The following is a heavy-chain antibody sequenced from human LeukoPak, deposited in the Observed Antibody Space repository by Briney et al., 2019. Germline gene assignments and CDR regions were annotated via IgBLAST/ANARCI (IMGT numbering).Heavy chain of an antibody. J-gene: IGHJ6*02. D-gene: IGHD3-10*01. CDR1: GFTFSSNY. Sequence: GGSLRLSCAASGFTFSSNYMSWVRQAPGKGLEWVSVIYSGGSTYYADSVKGRFTISRDNSKNTLYLQMNSLRAEDTAVYYCARDMVRGVIAIGMDVWGQGTTVTVSS. V-gene: IGHV3-53*01. CDR3: ARDMVRGVIAIGMDV. CDR2: IYSGGST.